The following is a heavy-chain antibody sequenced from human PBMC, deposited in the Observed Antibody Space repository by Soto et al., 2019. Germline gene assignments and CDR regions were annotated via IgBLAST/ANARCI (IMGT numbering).Heavy chain of an antibody. J-gene: IGHJ4*02. CDR2: INAGNGNT. Sequence: ASVKVSCKASGYSITSQSMHWVRQAPGQRLEWMGWINAGNGNTKYSQKFQGRVTMTRDTSTSTVYMELSSLRSEDTAVYYCARGLVGASFDYWGQGTLVTVSS. D-gene: IGHD1-26*01. V-gene: IGHV1-3*01. CDR3: ARGLVGASFDY. CDR1: GYSITSQS.